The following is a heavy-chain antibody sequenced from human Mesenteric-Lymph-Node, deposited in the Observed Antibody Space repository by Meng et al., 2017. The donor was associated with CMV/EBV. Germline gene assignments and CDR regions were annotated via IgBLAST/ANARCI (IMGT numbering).Heavy chain of an antibody. CDR3: ARGPKVLPPAHHFDY. CDR2: IYSGGST. Sequence: GDSLKISCAASGFTVSSNYMSWVRQAPGKGLEWGSVIYSGGSTYYADSVKGRFTISRDNSKNTLYLQMNSLRVEDTAVYYCARGPKVLPPAHHFDYWGQGAQVTVSS. CDR1: GFTVSSNY. D-gene: IGHD2-2*01. V-gene: IGHV3-53*01. J-gene: IGHJ4*02.